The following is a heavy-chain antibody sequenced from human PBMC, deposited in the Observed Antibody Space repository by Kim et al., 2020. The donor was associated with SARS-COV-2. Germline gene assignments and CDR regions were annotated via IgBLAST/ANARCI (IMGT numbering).Heavy chain of an antibody. CDR2: IRSKAYGGTT. V-gene: IGHV3-49*04. CDR1: GFTFGDYA. Sequence: GGSLRLSCTASGFTFGDYAMSWVRQAPGKGLEWVGFIRSKAYGGTTEYAASVKGRFTISRDDSKSIAYLQMNSLKTEDTAVYYCTRDRGRRPYYYGSAGDYWGQGTLVTVSS. J-gene: IGHJ4*02. CDR3: TRDRGRRPYYYGSAGDY. D-gene: IGHD3-10*01.